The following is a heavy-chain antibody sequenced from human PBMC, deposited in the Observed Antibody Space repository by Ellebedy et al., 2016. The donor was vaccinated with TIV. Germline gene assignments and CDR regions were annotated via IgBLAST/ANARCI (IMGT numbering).Heavy chain of an antibody. CDR3: ARAIGAGDGK. V-gene: IGHV3-7*04. D-gene: IGHD2-15*01. Sequence: GGSLRLSXAASGFTFSPYWMLWVRQAPGKGLEWVANIKQDGSEKYYVDSVKGRFTISRDNAKNSLYLQMNSLRTEDTAVYYCARAIGAGDGKWGQGALVTVSS. J-gene: IGHJ4*02. CDR2: IKQDGSEK. CDR1: GFTFSPYW.